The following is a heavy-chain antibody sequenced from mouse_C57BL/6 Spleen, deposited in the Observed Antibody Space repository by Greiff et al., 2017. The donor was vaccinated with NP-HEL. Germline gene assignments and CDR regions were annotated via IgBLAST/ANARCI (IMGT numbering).Heavy chain of an antibody. CDR1: GFTFSDYY. Sequence: EVKLMESEGGLVQPGSSMKLSCTASGFTFSDYYMAWVRQVPEKGLEWVANINYDGSSTYYLDSLKSHFIISRDNAKNILYLQMSSLKSEDTATYDCANHGHGWYFDVWGTGTTVTVSS. CDR3: ANHGHGWYFDV. J-gene: IGHJ1*03. CDR2: INYDGSST. V-gene: IGHV5-16*01.